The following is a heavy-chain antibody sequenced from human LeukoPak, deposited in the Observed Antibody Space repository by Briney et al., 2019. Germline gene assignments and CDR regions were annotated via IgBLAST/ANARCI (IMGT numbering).Heavy chain of an antibody. Sequence: GGSLRLSCAASGFTFSSYGMHWVRQAPGKGLEWVAFIRYDGSNKYYADSVKGRFTISRDNSKNTLYLQMNSLRAEDTAVYYCAKDSVPYSGSSYYFDYWGQGTLVTVSS. D-gene: IGHD1-26*01. CDR1: GFTFSSYG. CDR3: AKDSVPYSGSSYYFDY. V-gene: IGHV3-30*02. J-gene: IGHJ4*02. CDR2: IRYDGSNK.